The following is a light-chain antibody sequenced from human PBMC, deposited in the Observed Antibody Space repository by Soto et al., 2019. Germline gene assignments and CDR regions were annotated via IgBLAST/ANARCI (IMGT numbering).Light chain of an antibody. CDR2: DVS. V-gene: IGLV2-11*01. Sequence: QSALTQPRSVSGSPGQSVTISCTGTSSDVGNYIYVSWYRQHPGKAPKLMIYDVSKRPSGVPDRFSGSKSGNTASLTISGLQADDEADYYCCSYAGSRTFVFGGGTQLTVL. CDR1: SSDVGNYIY. J-gene: IGLJ3*02. CDR3: CSYAGSRTFV.